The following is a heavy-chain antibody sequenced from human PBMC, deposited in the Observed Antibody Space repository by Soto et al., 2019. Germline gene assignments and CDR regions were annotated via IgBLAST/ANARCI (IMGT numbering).Heavy chain of an antibody. Sequence: QVQLQESGPGLVKPSQTLSLTCTVSGGSINTGDFYWSWIRQHPGKGLEYIGYIYYTGSTYYNPSFKSRVAISVDTSKNQFSLRLTSVTAADTAVYYCVRDTAVGGGRSDWYFDLWGRGTLVAVSS. CDR1: GGSINTGDFY. D-gene: IGHD2-15*01. CDR3: VRDTAVGGGRSDWYFDL. V-gene: IGHV4-31*03. J-gene: IGHJ2*01. CDR2: IYYTGST.